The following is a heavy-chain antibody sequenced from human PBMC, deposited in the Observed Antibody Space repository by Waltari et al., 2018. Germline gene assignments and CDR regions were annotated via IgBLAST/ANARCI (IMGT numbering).Heavy chain of an antibody. Sequence: QVQVQESGPGLVTPSETLSLTCSVSGVSITTHRHYWGFIRQPPGQGLEWIGTMSYSGATYSSPSLKSRVTISRDTSENQLSLKLGSVTAADTAVYYCATYIGASLGTAAFDVWGQGTTVTVSS. V-gene: IGHV4-39*01. D-gene: IGHD5-12*01. CDR3: ATYIGASLGTAAFDV. J-gene: IGHJ3*01. CDR1: GVSITTHRHY. CDR2: MSYSGAT.